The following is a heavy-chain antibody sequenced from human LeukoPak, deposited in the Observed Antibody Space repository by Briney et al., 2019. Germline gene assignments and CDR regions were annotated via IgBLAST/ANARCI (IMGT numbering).Heavy chain of an antibody. CDR1: GGSISSGDYY. CDR3: ARLTYYDYVWGSYRSDAFDI. J-gene: IGHJ3*02. CDR2: IYYNGST. Sequence: SQTLSLTCTVSGGSISSGDYYWSWIRQPPGKGLEWIGYIYYNGSTYYNPSLKSRVTISVDTSKNQFSLKLSSVTAADTAVYYCARLTYYDYVWGSYRSDAFDIWGQGTMVTVSS. D-gene: IGHD3-16*02. V-gene: IGHV4-30-4*08.